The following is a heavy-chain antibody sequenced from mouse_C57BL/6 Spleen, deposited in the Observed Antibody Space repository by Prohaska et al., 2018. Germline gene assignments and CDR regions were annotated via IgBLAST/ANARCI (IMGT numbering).Heavy chain of an antibody. J-gene: IGHJ1*03. V-gene: IGHV1-26*01. D-gene: IGHD1-1*01. CDR3: ARGGLITTVVEGYFDV. Sequence: HGKSLEWIGDINPNNGGTSYNQKFKGKATLTVDKSSSTAYMELRSLTSEDSAVYYCARGGLITTVVEGYFDVWGTGTTVTVSS. CDR2: INPNNGGT.